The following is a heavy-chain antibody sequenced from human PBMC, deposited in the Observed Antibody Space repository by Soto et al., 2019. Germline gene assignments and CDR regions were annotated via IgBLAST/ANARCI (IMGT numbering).Heavy chain of an antibody. D-gene: IGHD3-3*02. V-gene: IGHV3-23*01. Sequence: DVQLLESGGGLVQPGGSLRISCAASGVDFSNYGMSWVRQAPGYVLEWVSTISGTAHATYYAASVEGRFTISRDNSKNTLYLQMNSLRVEDTAVYFCVKDAPQPFSDWGQGTLVTVSS. J-gene: IGHJ4*02. CDR1: GVDFSNYG. CDR2: ISGTAHAT. CDR3: VKDAPQPFSD.